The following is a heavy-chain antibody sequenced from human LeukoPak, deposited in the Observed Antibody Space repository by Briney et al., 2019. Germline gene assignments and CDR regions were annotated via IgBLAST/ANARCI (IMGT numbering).Heavy chain of an antibody. D-gene: IGHD3-22*01. CDR3: ARVKRGYDSSGYLYYFDY. Sequence: GGSLRLSCAASGFTFSDYYMSWIRQAPGKGLEWVSYVSSSSSYTNYADSVKGRFTISRDNAKNSLYLQMNSLRAEDTAVYYCARVKRGYDSSGYLYYFDYWGQGTPVTVSS. CDR1: GFTFSDYY. CDR2: VSSSSSYT. J-gene: IGHJ4*02. V-gene: IGHV3-11*05.